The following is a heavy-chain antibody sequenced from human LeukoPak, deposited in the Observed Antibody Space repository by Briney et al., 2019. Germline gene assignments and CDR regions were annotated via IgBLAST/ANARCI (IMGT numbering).Heavy chain of an antibody. CDR2: ISDSGTNT. CDR1: GFNFSNFA. J-gene: IGHJ4*02. D-gene: IGHD3-9*01. V-gene: IGHV3-23*01. Sequence: GGSLRLSCAASGFNFSNFAMTWVRQGPERGLEWVSAISDSGTNTFYADSVKGRFTISRDSSKNKLYLQMNSLRAEDSAVYYCAKDTDVLTGYPLYSWGRGTLVTVSS. CDR3: AKDTDVLTGYPLYS.